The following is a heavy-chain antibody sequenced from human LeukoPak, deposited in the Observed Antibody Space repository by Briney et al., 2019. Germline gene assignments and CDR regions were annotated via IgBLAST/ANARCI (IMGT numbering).Heavy chain of an antibody. D-gene: IGHD6-19*01. CDR3: AGYSSGWSSGGGY. V-gene: IGHV4-39*01. J-gene: IGHJ4*02. Sequence: SQTLSLTCTVSGGSISSLTYYWGWIRQPPGKGLEWIASIYYSGTTYYSPSLKSRVTISVNRSNNQFSLRLSSVTAADTAVYFCAGYSSGWSSGGGYWGQGTLVTVSS. CDR2: IYYSGTT. CDR1: GGSISSLTYY.